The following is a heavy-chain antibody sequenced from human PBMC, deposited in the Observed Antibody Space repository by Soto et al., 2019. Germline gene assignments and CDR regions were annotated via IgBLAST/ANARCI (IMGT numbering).Heavy chain of an antibody. Sequence: QVQLVESGGGVVQPGRSLRLSCAPSGFTFSNYAMHWVRQAPGKGLEWVAVISYDGSNKYYADSVKGRFTISRDNSKNTLYLQMHRLRAEDTAVYYCARDKRDLRFLEWSYYFDYWGQGTLVTVSS. CDR3: ARDKRDLRFLEWSYYFDY. V-gene: IGHV3-30-3*01. CDR2: ISYDGSNK. CDR1: GFTFSNYA. J-gene: IGHJ4*02. D-gene: IGHD3-3*01.